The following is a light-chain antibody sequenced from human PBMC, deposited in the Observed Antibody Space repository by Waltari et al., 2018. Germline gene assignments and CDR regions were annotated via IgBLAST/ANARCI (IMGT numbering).Light chain of an antibody. Sequence: DIQMTQSPSSLSASVGDRVTITCQASQDISNYLNWYQQTPGKAPKLLIYDASNLETGVPSRFSRSGSGTNFTFTISSLQPEDIATYYCQQYDSLPYTFGQGTKLEIK. J-gene: IGKJ2*01. CDR3: QQYDSLPYT. CDR2: DAS. CDR1: QDISNY. V-gene: IGKV1-33*01.